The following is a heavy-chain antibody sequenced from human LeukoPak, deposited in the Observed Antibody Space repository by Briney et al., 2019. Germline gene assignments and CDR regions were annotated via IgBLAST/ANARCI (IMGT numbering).Heavy chain of an antibody. D-gene: IGHD6-19*01. CDR3: ARRDISSGWSFDY. CDR1: GGSISNYH. CDR2: IHTSGST. J-gene: IGHJ4*02. Sequence: PSETLSLTCTVSGGSISNYHWSWIRQPAGKGLEWIGQIHTSGSTNYNPPLKSRVTMSIDTTEDQVFLTIRSVTAADTAFYYCARRDISSGWSFDYWGQGTLVTVSS. V-gene: IGHV4-4*07.